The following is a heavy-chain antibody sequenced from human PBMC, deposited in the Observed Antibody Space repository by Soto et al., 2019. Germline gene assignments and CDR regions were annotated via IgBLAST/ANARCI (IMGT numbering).Heavy chain of an antibody. J-gene: IGHJ6*02. CDR2: IIPIFGTA. Sequence: QVQLVQSGAEVKKPGSSVKVSCKASGGTFSSYAISWVRQAPGQGLEWMGGIIPIFGTANYAQKFQGRVTITADESTSTAYMELSSLRSEDTAVYYCARDPDWTMVRGVDYGYGMDVWGQGTTVTVSS. D-gene: IGHD3-10*01. CDR3: ARDPDWTMVRGVDYGYGMDV. CDR1: GGTFSSYA. V-gene: IGHV1-69*01.